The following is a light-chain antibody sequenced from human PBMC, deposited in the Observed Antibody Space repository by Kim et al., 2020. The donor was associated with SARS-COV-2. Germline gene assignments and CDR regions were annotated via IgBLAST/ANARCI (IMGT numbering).Light chain of an antibody. CDR3: QQSYVSWT. J-gene: IGKJ1*01. CDR2: AAS. V-gene: IGKV1-39*01. Sequence: SASVGDRVTITCRASQSISSYLNWYQHKPGKAPKLLIYAASSLQSGVPSRFSGSGSGTDFTLTISSLQPEDFATYYCQQSYVSWTFGQGTKVDIK. CDR1: QSISSY.